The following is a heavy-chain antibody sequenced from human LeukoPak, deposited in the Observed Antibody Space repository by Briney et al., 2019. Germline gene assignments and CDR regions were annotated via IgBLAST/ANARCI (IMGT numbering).Heavy chain of an antibody. CDR3: ARHAYYYDRSGSYEAFDI. D-gene: IGHD3-22*01. Sequence: SETLSLTCTVSGGSISSYYWSWVRQPPGKGLEWIGSMYYSGSTNYKPSLKSRVTISVDTSKNQFSLKLSSVTAADTAVYYCARHAYYYDRSGSYEAFDIWGQGTMVTVSS. CDR1: GGSISSYY. V-gene: IGHV4-59*08. CDR2: MYYSGST. J-gene: IGHJ3*02.